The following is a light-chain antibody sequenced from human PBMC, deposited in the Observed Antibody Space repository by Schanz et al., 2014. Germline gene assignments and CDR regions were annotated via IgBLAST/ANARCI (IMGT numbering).Light chain of an antibody. CDR3: CSYAGSTTYWL. J-gene: IGLJ3*02. CDR1: SSDVGGYNY. CDR2: EVN. Sequence: QSVLTQPPSASGSPGQSVTISCTGTSSDVGGYNYVSWYQQHPGKAPKLMIYEVNKRPSGVPDRFSGSKSGNTASLTISGLQAEDEADYYCCSYAGSTTYWLFGGGTKLTVL. V-gene: IGLV2-8*01.